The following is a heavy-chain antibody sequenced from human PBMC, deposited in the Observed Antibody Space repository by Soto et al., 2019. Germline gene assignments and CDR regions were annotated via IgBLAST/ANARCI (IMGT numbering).Heavy chain of an antibody. CDR3: ARGAAGKFWYFDL. CDR2: IYSGGST. Sequence: EVQLVESGGGLIQPGGSLRLSCAASGFTVSSNYMSWVRQAPGKGLEWVSVIYSGGSTYYADSVKGRFTISRDNSKNTLYLQMNSLRAEDTAVYYCARGAAGKFWYFDLWGRGTLVTVSS. J-gene: IGHJ2*01. CDR1: GFTVSSNY. V-gene: IGHV3-53*01. D-gene: IGHD6-13*01.